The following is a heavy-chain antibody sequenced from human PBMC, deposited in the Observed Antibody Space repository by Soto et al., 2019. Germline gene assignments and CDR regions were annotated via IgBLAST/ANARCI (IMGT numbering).Heavy chain of an antibody. J-gene: IGHJ4*02. V-gene: IGHV3-66*01. D-gene: IGHD1-26*01. Sequence: EVQLVESGGGLVQPGGSLRLSCAASGFTVSSNYMSWVRQAPGKGLEWVSVIYSGGSTYYADSVKGRFTISRDNSKNTVYLQMNSLRAEDTAVYYCARGVVGATSEEYFDYWGQGTLVTVSS. CDR2: IYSGGST. CDR3: ARGVVGATSEEYFDY. CDR1: GFTVSSNY.